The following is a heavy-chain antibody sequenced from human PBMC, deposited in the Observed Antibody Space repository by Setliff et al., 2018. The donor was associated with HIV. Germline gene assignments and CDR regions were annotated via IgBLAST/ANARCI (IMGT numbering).Heavy chain of an antibody. D-gene: IGHD3-3*01. Sequence: GESLKISCKSSGYSFTNYWVGWVRQMPGNGLEWMGLIWPDDSDTIYSPSFQGQVAMSVDKSISTAYLQWSSLKASDTAIYYCARQQMEGTHYSFWSSFLNRSPPDGADWYLDLWGHGTLVTVSS. V-gene: IGHV5-51*01. J-gene: IGHJ2*01. CDR3: ARQQMEGTHYSFWSSFLNRSPPDGADWYLDL. CDR2: IWPDDSDT. CDR1: GYSFTNYW.